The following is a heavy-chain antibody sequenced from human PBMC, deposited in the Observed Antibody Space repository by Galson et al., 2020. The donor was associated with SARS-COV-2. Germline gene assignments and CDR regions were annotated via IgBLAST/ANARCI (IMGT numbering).Heavy chain of an antibody. Sequence: SVKVSCKASGGTFSTHTITWVRQASGQGPEWMGSIIPLFGSTHYAHNFQGRLTIIADESTSTAYMELTDLRSDDTAVYYCARGGLHEGYACDIWGQGTVVTVSS. D-gene: IGHD4-4*01. CDR1: GGTFSTHT. V-gene: IGHV1-69*13. CDR2: IIPLFGST. J-gene: IGHJ3*02. CDR3: ARGGLHEGYACDI.